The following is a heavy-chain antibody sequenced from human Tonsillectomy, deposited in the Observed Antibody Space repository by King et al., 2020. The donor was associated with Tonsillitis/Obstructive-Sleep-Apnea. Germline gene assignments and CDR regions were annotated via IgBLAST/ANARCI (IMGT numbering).Heavy chain of an antibody. CDR2: IYPGDYDT. V-gene: IGHV5-51*03. CDR1: GYSFTTYW. D-gene: IGHD1-26*01. CDR3: ARRSLVGATTADY. Sequence: VQLVESGAEVKKPGESLKISCKGSGYSFTTYWIGWVRQMPGKGLEWMGIIYPGDYDTRYSPAFQGQVTISADKSISTAYLQCSSLKASDTAMYYCARRSLVGATTADYCCQGTLVTVAS. J-gene: IGHJ4*02.